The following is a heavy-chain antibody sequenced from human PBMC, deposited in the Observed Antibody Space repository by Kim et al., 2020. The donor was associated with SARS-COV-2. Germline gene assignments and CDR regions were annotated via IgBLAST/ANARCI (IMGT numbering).Heavy chain of an antibody. D-gene: IGHD6-19*01. V-gene: IGHV4-39*07. CDR1: GGSISSSSYY. Sequence: SETLSPTCTVSGGSISSSSYYWGWIRQPPGKGLEWIGSIYYSGSTYYNPSLKSRVTISVDTSKNQFSLKLSSVTAADTAVYYCARVLRGSGWSHDAFDIWGQGTMVTVSS. CDR3: ARVLRGSGWSHDAFDI. J-gene: IGHJ3*02. CDR2: IYYSGST.